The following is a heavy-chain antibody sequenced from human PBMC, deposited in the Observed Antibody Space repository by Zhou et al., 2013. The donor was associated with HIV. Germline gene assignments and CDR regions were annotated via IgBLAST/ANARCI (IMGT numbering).Heavy chain of an antibody. V-gene: IGHV1-69*05. Sequence: QVQLVQSGAEVKKPGSSVKVSCKASGGTFSSYAISWVRQAPGQGLEWMGGIIPIFGTANYAQKFQGRVTITTDESTSTAYMELSSLRSEDTAVYYCARGGENIVVVPAAIWEYYMDVWGKGTTVTVSS. CDR1: GGTFSSYA. CDR3: ARGGENIVVVPAAIWEYYMDV. J-gene: IGHJ6*03. CDR2: IIPIFGTA. D-gene: IGHD2-2*02.